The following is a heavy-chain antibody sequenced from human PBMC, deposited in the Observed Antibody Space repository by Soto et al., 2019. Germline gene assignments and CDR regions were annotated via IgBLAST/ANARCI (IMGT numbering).Heavy chain of an antibody. D-gene: IGHD6-13*01. J-gene: IGHJ4*02. V-gene: IGHV3-23*01. CDR3: AKGYSSSWYGFVDY. CDR1: GFTFSSYA. Sequence: GGSLRLSCAASGFTFSSYAMSWVRQAPGKGLEWVSAISGSGGSTYYADSVKGRFTISRDNPKNTLYLQMNSLRAEDTAVYYCAKGYSSSWYGFVDYWGQGTLVTVSS. CDR2: ISGSGGST.